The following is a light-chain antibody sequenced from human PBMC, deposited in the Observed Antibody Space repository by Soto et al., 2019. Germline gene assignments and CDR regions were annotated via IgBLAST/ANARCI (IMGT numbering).Light chain of an antibody. J-gene: IGKJ4*01. CDR3: QQRSNWSVT. V-gene: IGKV3-11*01. CDR1: QSVYTY. CDR2: DVS. Sequence: EIVLTQSPVTLSLSPGERATLSCRASQSVYTYLAWHQQKPGQAPRLLIYDVSNRATGIPARFSGSGSGTDFTLTISSLEPEDFAVYYCQQRSNWSVTFGGGTKVEIK.